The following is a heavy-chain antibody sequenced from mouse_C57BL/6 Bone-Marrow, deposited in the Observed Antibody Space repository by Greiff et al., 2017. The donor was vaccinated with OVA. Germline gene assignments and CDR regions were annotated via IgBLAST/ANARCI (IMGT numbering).Heavy chain of an antibody. Sequence: EVQLQQSGAELVRPGASVKLSCTASGFNIKDDYMHWVKQRPEQGLEWIGWIDPENGDTEYASKFQGKATITADTSSNTAYLQLSSLTSEDTAVYYCTYLDSSGYGFAYWGQGTLVTVSA. J-gene: IGHJ3*01. CDR1: GFNIKDDY. D-gene: IGHD3-2*02. V-gene: IGHV14-4*01. CDR3: TYLDSSGYGFAY. CDR2: IDPENGDT.